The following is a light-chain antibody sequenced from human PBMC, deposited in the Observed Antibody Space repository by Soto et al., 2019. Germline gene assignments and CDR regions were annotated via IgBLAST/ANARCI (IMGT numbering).Light chain of an antibody. J-gene: IGLJ2*01. CDR1: SSNIGSNS. Sequence: QSVLTQPPSASGTPGQRVTISCSGSSSNIGSNSVNWYQQLPGTAPKLLMYSSNQRPSGVPDRFSGYESGTSASLAISGLQSEDEADYYCAAWDDSLNGVVFGGGTKLTVL. CDR3: AAWDDSLNGVV. CDR2: SSN. V-gene: IGLV1-44*01.